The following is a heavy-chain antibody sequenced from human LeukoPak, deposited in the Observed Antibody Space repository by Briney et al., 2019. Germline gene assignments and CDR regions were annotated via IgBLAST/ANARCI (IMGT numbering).Heavy chain of an antibody. D-gene: IGHD5-12*01. J-gene: IGHJ4*02. CDR2: ISYDGSNK. V-gene: IGHV3-30*18. CDR3: AKDRSGEYSGYDSPHFDY. Sequence: GGSLRLSCAASGFAFSSYDMHWVRQAPGKGLEWVAVISYDGSNKYFADSVKGRFTISRDNSKNTLYLQMNSLRAEDTAVYYCAKDRSGEYSGYDSPHFDYWGQGTLVTVSS. CDR1: GFAFSSYD.